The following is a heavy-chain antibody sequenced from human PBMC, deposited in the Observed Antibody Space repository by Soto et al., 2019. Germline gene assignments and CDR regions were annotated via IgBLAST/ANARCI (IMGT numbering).Heavy chain of an antibody. V-gene: IGHV4-59*01. Sequence: PSETLSLTCTFSGGSISSYYWSLIRQPPGKGLEWIGYIYYSGSTNYNPSLKSRVTISVDTSKNQFSLKLSSVTAADTAVYYCARRGGGYSGYGLPGPPYYYGMDVWGQGTTVTVSS. CDR2: IYYSGST. CDR1: GGSISSYY. J-gene: IGHJ6*02. D-gene: IGHD5-12*01. CDR3: ARRGGGYSGYGLPGPPYYYGMDV.